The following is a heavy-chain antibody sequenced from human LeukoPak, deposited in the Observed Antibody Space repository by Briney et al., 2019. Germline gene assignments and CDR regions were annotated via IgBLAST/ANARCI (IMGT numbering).Heavy chain of an antibody. Sequence: GGSLRLSCAASGFTFSSHWMSWVLQAPGKGLEWVSYISSSGSTIYYADSVKGRFTVSRDNAKNSLYLQMNSLRAEDTAVYYCARDCGGGSCYGPYDAFDIWGQGTMVTVSS. J-gene: IGHJ3*02. D-gene: IGHD2-15*01. CDR2: ISSSGSTI. CDR3: ARDCGGGSCYGPYDAFDI. V-gene: IGHV3-48*03. CDR1: GFTFSSHW.